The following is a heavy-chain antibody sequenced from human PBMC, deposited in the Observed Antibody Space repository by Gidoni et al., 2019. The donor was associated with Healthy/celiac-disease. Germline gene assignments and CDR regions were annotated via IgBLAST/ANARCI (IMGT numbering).Heavy chain of an antibody. D-gene: IGHD6-13*01. Sequence: EFQLLASGGGLLNPGRSLILSCPASGFPFGAYAMSWFRQAPGKGLEWVGFMRSKAYGGTTEDAASVKGRFTISRDDSKSIAYLKMNSLKTEDTAVYYCTRDIRGEGAAAGYFDYWGQGTLVTVSS. CDR1: GFPFGAYA. V-gene: IGHV3-49*05. CDR2: MRSKAYGGTT. J-gene: IGHJ4*02. CDR3: TRDIRGEGAAAGYFDY.